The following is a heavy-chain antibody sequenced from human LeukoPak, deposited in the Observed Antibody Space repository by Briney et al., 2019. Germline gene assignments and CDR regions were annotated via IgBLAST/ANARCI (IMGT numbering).Heavy chain of an antibody. V-gene: IGHV3-30*02. CDR1: GFTFSSYG. J-gene: IGHJ5*02. CDR3: AGDLSDFGVKNVNWFDP. Sequence: GGSLRLSCAASGFTFSSYGMHWVRQAPGKGLEWVAFIRYDGSNKYYADSVKGRFTISRDNAKDTLYLQMNSLRAEDTAVYYCAGDLSDFGVKNVNWFDPWGQGTLVTVSS. CDR2: IRYDGSNK. D-gene: IGHD3-3*01.